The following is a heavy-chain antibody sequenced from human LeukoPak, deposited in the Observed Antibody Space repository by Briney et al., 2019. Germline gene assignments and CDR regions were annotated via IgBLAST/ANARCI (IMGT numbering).Heavy chain of an antibody. CDR3: ARAQGLEFVDY. D-gene: IGHD3-3*01. Sequence: GGSLRLSCAASGFTFSSYSMNWDRQAPGKGLEWVSSISSSSSYIYYADSVKCRFTIYRDNPKNSLYLQMNRLRAEDPAVYYCARAQGLEFVDYWGQGTLVTVSS. J-gene: IGHJ4*02. V-gene: IGHV3-21*01. CDR1: GFTFSSYS. CDR2: ISSSSSYI.